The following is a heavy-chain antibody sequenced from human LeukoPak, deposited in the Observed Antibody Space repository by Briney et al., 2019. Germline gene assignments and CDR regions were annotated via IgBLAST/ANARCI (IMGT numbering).Heavy chain of an antibody. J-gene: IGHJ4*02. D-gene: IGHD3-10*02. V-gene: IGHV1-18*01. CDR1: GYTFTSYG. CDR2: TSADNGHT. CDR3: ARDYFSDYVFDF. Sequence: ASVKVPCKASGYTFTSYGISWVRQAPGQGLEWMGFTSADNGHTNYVQKSQGRVTMTTDTSTNTAYMELRSLRFDDTAMYYCARDYFSDYVFDFWGQGTLITVSS.